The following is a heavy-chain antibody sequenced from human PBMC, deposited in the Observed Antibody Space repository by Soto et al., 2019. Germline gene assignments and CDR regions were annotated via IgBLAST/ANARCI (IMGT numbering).Heavy chain of an antibody. Sequence: QVQLVESGGGVVQPGRSLRLSCAASGFTSSGYGLHWVRQAPGKGLEWVALLWNDASNEYYAESVKGRFTISRDSSNNTVFLQMNNLRAEDTAVYYCAGGRGWLQGQWGQGTLVTVSS. CDR1: GFTSSGYG. V-gene: IGHV3-33*03. CDR2: LWNDASNE. J-gene: IGHJ4*02. D-gene: IGHD5-12*01. CDR3: AGGRGWLQGQ.